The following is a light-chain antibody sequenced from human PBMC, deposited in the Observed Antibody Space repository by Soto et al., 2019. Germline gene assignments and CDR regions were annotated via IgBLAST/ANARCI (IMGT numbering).Light chain of an antibody. J-gene: IGLJ1*01. CDR3: SSYTSSSTLYV. V-gene: IGLV2-14*01. CDR2: DVS. CDR1: SSDVGGYNY. Sequence: QSALTQPASVSASPGQSITISCTGTSSDVGGYNYVSWYQQHPGKAPKLMIYDVSNRPSGVSNRFSGSKSGNTASLTISGLQAEDEADYYCSSYTSSSTLYVFGTGPKLTVL.